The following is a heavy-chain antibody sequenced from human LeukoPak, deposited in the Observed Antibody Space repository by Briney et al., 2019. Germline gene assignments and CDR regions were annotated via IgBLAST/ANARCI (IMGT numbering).Heavy chain of an antibody. CDR1: GFTFSSYG. D-gene: IGHD2-2*01. CDR3: ARAPQYCSSTSCYRPGWFDP. Sequence: GGSLRLSCAASGFTFSSYGMHWVRQAPGKGLEWVAYIQYDGSNELYAHSVKGRFRISRDSSKNILYLQMNSLRAEDTAVYYCARAPQYCSSTSCYRPGWFDPWGQGTLVTVSS. CDR2: IQYDGSNE. J-gene: IGHJ5*02. V-gene: IGHV3-30*02.